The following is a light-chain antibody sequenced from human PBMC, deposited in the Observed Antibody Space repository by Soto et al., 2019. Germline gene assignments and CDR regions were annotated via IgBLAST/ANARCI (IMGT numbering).Light chain of an antibody. V-gene: IGLV1-40*01. CDR1: SSNIGAGYD. J-gene: IGLJ2*01. CDR3: QSYDISLSVV. Sequence: QSVLTQPPSVSGAPGQRVTISCTGSSSNIGAGYDVDWYHQLPGTAPKLLIYGNSNRPSGVPDRFSGSKSGTSASLAITGLQAEDEADYYCQSYDISLSVVFGGGTKLTVL. CDR2: GNS.